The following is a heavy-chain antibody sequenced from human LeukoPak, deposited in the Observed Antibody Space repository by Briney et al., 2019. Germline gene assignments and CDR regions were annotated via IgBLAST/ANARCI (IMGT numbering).Heavy chain of an antibody. J-gene: IGHJ6*04. Sequence: GGSLRLSCAASGFTFSSYWMHWVRQAPGKGLVWVSRINSDGSSTSYADSVKGRFTISRDNAKNTLYLQMNSLRAEDTAVYYCARITETAMVTDYYGMVVWGEGATVTVSS. CDR2: INSDGSST. V-gene: IGHV3-74*01. CDR3: ARITETAMVTDYYGMVV. D-gene: IGHD5-18*01. CDR1: GFTFSSYW.